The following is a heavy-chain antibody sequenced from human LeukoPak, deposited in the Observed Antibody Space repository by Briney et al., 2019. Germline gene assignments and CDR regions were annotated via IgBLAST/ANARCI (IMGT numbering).Heavy chain of an antibody. CDR3: ARHKYYYDIGGIFNY. J-gene: IGHJ4*02. D-gene: IGHD3-22*01. CDR2: IYYSGST. V-gene: IGHV4-39*01. Sequence: SETLPLTCTVSGGSITNNNYYWGWIRQPPGKGLEWIGSIYYSGSTYYNPSPKSRVTISVDTSKNQFSLKLSSVTAADTAVYYCARHKYYYDIGGIFNYWGQGTLVTVSS. CDR1: GGSITNNNYY.